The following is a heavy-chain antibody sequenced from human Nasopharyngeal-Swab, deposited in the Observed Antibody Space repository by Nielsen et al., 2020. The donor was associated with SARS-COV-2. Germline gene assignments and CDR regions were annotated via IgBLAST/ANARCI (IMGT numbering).Heavy chain of an antibody. J-gene: IGHJ6*02. Sequence: SETLSLTCTVSGGSVSSGSYYWSWIRPPPGKGLEWIGYIYYSGSTNYNPSLKSRVTISVDTSKNQFSLKLSSVTAADTAVYYCARDHYGSGSPSMDVWGQGTTVTVSS. CDR3: ARDHYGSGSPSMDV. V-gene: IGHV4-61*01. CDR2: IYYSGST. CDR1: GGSVSSGSYY. D-gene: IGHD3-10*01.